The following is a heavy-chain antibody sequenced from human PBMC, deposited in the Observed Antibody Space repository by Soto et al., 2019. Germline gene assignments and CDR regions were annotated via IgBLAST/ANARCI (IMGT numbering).Heavy chain of an antibody. CDR1: GGSISSGGYA. D-gene: IGHD1-7*01. V-gene: IGHV4-30-2*01. J-gene: IGHJ5*02. Sequence: QMRLQESGSGLVKPSQTLSLTCAVSGGSISSGGYAWNWIRQPPGKGLKWIGYIYHSGYTSYNPSLKNRVTISVDKSKNQFSLTLSFVTAADTAVYYCARDSLTGNYFDPWGQGTLVTVSS. CDR2: IYHSGYT. CDR3: ARDSLTGNYFDP.